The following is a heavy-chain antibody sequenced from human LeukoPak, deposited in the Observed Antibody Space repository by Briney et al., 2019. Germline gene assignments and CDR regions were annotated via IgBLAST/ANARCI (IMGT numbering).Heavy chain of an antibody. D-gene: IGHD3-22*01. J-gene: IGHJ4*02. Sequence: ASVKVSCKASGYTFTSYDINWVRQATGQGLEWMGWMNPNSGNTGYAQKFQGRVTITRNTSISTAYMELSSLRPEDTAVYYCARGAKDYYDSSGYYPPGYWGQGTLVTVSS. CDR1: GYTFTSYD. CDR2: MNPNSGNT. V-gene: IGHV1-8*03. CDR3: ARGAKDYYDSSGYYPPGY.